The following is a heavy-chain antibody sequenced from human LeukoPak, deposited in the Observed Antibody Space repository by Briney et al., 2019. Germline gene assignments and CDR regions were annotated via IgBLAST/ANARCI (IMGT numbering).Heavy chain of an antibody. CDR1: GFTFSSYS. Sequence: PGGSLRLSCAASGFTFSSYSMHWVRQAPGKGLEWVAVISYDGSNKYYADSVKGRFTISRDNSKNTLYLQMNSLRAEDTAVYYCANENYYDSSGYIDYWGQGTLVTVSS. V-gene: IGHV3-30*18. J-gene: IGHJ4*02. D-gene: IGHD3-22*01. CDR2: ISYDGSNK. CDR3: ANENYYDSSGYIDY.